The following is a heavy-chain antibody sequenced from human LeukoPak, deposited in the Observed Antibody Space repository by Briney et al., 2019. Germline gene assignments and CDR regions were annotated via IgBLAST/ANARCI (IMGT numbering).Heavy chain of an antibody. V-gene: IGHV3-23*01. J-gene: IGHJ6*03. CDR3: AKPSSGSLYYYYMDV. CDR2: ISDSGSRT. CDR1: GFTFSTYG. D-gene: IGHD5-12*01. Sequence: GGSLRLSCAASGFTFSTYGMSWVRQAPGKGLEWVSTISDSGSRTYYTDSVKGRFTISRDNSKNTLYLQMNSLRAEDTAVYYCAKPSSGSLYYYYMDVWGNGTTVTVSS.